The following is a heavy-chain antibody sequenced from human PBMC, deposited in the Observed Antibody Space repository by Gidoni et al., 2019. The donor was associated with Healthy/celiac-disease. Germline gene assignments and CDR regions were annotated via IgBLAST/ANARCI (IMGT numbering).Heavy chain of an antibody. CDR3: ARDLGIAVAGFDY. V-gene: IGHV1-2*02. J-gene: IGHJ4*02. CDR1: GYTFTGYY. CDR2: INPNSGGT. D-gene: IGHD6-19*01. Sequence: QVQLVQSGAAVKKPAASVKVSCKASGYTFTGYYMHWVRQAPGQGLEWMGWINPNSGGTNYAQKFQGRVTMTRDTSISTAYMELSRLRSDDTAVYYCARDLGIAVAGFDYWGQGTLVTVSS.